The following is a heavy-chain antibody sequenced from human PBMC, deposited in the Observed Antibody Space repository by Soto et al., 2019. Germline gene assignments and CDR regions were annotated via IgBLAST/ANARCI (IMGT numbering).Heavy chain of an antibody. CDR2: INPNSGGT. D-gene: IGHD6-19*01. CDR1: GYTFSGFY. CDR3: ASAAVTGTAGLDF. J-gene: IGHJ4*02. Sequence: ASVKVSCKASGYTFSGFYMHWVRQAPGQGLEWMGWINPNSGGTKSAEKFQGRVTITRDTSISTAYMELSRLTSDDTAVYYCASAAVTGTAGLDFWGQGTQVTVSS. V-gene: IGHV1-2*02.